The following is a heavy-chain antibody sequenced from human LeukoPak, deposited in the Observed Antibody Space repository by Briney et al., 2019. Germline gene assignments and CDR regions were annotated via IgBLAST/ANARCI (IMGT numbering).Heavy chain of an antibody. CDR3: ARGHQTAAYYYYYMDV. Sequence: ASVKVSCKVSGYTLTELSMHWVRQAPGKGLEWMGGFDPEDGETIYAQKLQGRVTMTRDTSTSTVYMELSSLRSEDTAVYYCARGHQTAAYYYYYMDVWGKGTTVTVSS. V-gene: IGHV1-24*01. J-gene: IGHJ6*03. CDR2: FDPEDGET. CDR1: GYTLTELS.